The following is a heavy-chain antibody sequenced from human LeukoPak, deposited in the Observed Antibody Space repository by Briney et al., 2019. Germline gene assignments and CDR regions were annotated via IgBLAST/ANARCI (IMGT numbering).Heavy chain of an antibody. J-gene: IGHJ4*02. CDR3: ARGAEYYYDSSGYFPFDY. CDR1: GFTFSSYS. Sequence: PGGSLRLSCAASGFTFSSYSMNWVRQAPGKGLEWVSYIRSSSNIIYYADSVKGRFTISRDNAKNSLYLQMNSLRAEDTAVYYCARGAEYYYDSSGYFPFDYWGQGTLVTVSS. CDR2: IRSSSNII. V-gene: IGHV3-21*05. D-gene: IGHD3-22*01.